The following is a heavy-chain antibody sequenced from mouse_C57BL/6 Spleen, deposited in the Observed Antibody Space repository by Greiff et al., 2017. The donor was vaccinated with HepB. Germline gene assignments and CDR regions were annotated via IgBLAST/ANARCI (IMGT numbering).Heavy chain of an antibody. V-gene: IGHV1-82*01. CDR1: GYAFSSSW. J-gene: IGHJ4*01. CDR2: IYPGDGDP. CDR3: ARWMDY. Sequence: VQLQQSGPELVKPGASVKISCKASGYAFSSSWMNWVKQRPGKGLEWIGRIYPGDGDPNYNGKFKGKATLTADKSSSTAYMQLSSLTSEESAVYFCARWMDYWGQGTSVTVSS.